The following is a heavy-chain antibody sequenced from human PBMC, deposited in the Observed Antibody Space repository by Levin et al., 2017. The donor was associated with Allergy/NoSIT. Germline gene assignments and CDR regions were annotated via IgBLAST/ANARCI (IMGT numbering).Heavy chain of an antibody. CDR2: IRSRDYGGTT. V-gene: IGHV3-49*03. J-gene: IGHJ4*02. CDR1: GFTLGDYA. D-gene: IGHD3-22*01. Sequence: GGSLRLSCSTSGFTLGDYAITWFRQAPGKGLEWVGFIRSRDYGGTTEYAASLKGRFIISRDDSKGIAYLQMNSLKTEDTAVYFCARDLWGYYASTGYSLVLGYWGQGSLVTVSS. CDR3: ARDLWGYYASTGYSLVLGY.